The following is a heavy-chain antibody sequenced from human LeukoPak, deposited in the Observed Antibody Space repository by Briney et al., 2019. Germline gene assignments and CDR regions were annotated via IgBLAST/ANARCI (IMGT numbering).Heavy chain of an antibody. CDR3: ASAEPRGIIWYPY. D-gene: IGHD6-13*01. V-gene: IGHV4-59*12. Sequence: PSETLSLTCTVSGGSISSYYWSWIRQPPGKGLEWIGYIYHSGSTNYNPSLKSRVTMSVDKSKNQFSLNLSSVTAADTAVYYCASAEPRGIIWYPYWGQGTLVTVSS. CDR2: IYHSGST. J-gene: IGHJ4*02. CDR1: GGSISSYY.